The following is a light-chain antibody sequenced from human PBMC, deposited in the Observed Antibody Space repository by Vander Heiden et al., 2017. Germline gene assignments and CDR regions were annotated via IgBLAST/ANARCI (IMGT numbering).Light chain of an antibody. V-gene: IGKV2-28*01. CDR1: QSLLHSNGYNY. Sequence: DIVMTPPPLPLSVTSGEPASIPCRSSQSLLHSNGYNYLDWYLQKPGQSPQLLIYLGSNRGSGVPDRFSGSGSGTDFTLKISRVEAEDVGVYYCMQALQTPPYTFGQGTKLEIK. J-gene: IGKJ2*01. CDR3: MQALQTPPYT. CDR2: LGS.